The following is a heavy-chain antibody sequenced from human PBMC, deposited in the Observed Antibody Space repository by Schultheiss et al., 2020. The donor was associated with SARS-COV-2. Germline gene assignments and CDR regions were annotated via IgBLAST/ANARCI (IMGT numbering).Heavy chain of an antibody. D-gene: IGHD6-13*01. CDR2: ISSSSSYI. J-gene: IGHJ4*02. Sequence: GGSLRLSCAASGFTFSSYSMNWVRQAPGKGLEWVSSISSSSSYIYYADSVKGRFTISRDNAKNSLYLQMNSLRAEDTAVYYCARVPSSSCFRAADYWGQGTLVTVSS. CDR3: ARVPSSSCFRAADY. CDR1: GFTFSSYS. V-gene: IGHV3-21*01.